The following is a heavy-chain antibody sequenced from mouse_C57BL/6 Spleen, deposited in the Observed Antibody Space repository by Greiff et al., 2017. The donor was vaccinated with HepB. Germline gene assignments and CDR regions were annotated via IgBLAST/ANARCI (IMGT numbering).Heavy chain of an antibody. J-gene: IGHJ2*01. D-gene: IGHD1-1*02. CDR1: GYTFTDYY. Sequence: EVQLKESGPVLVKPGASVKMSCKASGYTFTDYYMNWVKQSHGKSLEWIGVINPYNGGTSYNQKFKGKATLTVDKSSSTAYMELNSLTSEDSAVYYCASGNYFDYWGQGTTLTVSS. CDR2: INPYNGGT. V-gene: IGHV1-19*01. CDR3: ASGNYFDY.